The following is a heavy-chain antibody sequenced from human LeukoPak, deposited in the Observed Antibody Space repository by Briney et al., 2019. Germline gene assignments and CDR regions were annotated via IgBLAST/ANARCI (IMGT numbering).Heavy chain of an antibody. CDR1: GLTFSSYG. D-gene: IGHD2-2*01. CDR2: ISYDGSNK. Sequence: GGSLRLSCAASGLTFSSYGMHWVRQAPGKGLEWVAVISYDGSNKYYADSVKGRFTISRDNSKNTLYLQMNSLRAEDTAVYYCANVLGDCSSPSCPPGYWGQGTLVTVSS. J-gene: IGHJ4*02. V-gene: IGHV3-30*18. CDR3: ANVLGDCSSPSCPPGY.